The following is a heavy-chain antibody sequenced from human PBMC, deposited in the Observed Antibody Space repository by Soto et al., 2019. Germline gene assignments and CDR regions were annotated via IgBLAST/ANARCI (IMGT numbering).Heavy chain of an antibody. CDR3: AKDQESDY. CDR2: ISGSGGGT. V-gene: IGHV3-23*01. J-gene: IGHJ4*02. CDR1: GFTFSSYA. D-gene: IGHD3-10*01. Sequence: EVQLLESGGGLVQPGGSLRLSCAASGFTFSSYAMSWIRQAPGKGLEWVSAISGSGGGTYYVDSVKGRFTISRDNSKNTLYLQMNSLRAEDSALYYCAKDQESDYWGQGTMVTVSS.